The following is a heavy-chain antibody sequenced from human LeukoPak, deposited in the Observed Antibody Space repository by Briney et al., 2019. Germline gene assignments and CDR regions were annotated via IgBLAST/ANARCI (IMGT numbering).Heavy chain of an antibody. CDR1: GFTFSSDG. D-gene: IGHD2-15*01. V-gene: IGHV3-33*01. CDR3: ARSLEVVVVAANAFDI. Sequence: PGRSLRLSCAASGFTFSSDGMHWVRQAPGKGLEWVAVIWYDGSNKYYADSVKGRFTISRDNSKNTLYLQMNSLRAEDTAVYYCARSLEVVVVAANAFDIWGQGTMVTVSS. J-gene: IGHJ3*02. CDR2: IWYDGSNK.